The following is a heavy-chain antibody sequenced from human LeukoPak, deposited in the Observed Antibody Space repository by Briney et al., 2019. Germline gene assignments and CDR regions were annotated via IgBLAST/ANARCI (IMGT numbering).Heavy chain of an antibody. V-gene: IGHV1-8*01. CDR1: GYTFSSYD. CDR3: ARGDFGDYFLDY. D-gene: IGHD4-17*01. J-gene: IGHJ4*02. CDR2: MNPNSGNT. Sequence: ASVKVSCKASGYTFSSYDINWVRQATGQGLEWMGWMNPNSGNTDYAQRFQGRVTMTRNTSISTAYMELSSLRSEDTAVYYCARGDFGDYFLDYWGQGTLVTVFS.